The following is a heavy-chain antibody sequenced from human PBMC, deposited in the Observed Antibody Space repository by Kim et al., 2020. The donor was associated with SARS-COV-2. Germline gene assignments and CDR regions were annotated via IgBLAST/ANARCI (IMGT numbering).Heavy chain of an antibody. CDR3: AREEEGYDGSGRIRKKYGMDV. Sequence: ASVKVSCKASGYTFTSYYMHWVRQAPGQGLEWMGIINPSGGSTSYAQKFQGRVTMTRDTSTSTVYMELSSLRSEDTAVYYCAREEEGYDGSGRIRKKYGMDVWGQGTTVTVSS. CDR2: INPSGGST. V-gene: IGHV1-46*01. J-gene: IGHJ6*02. D-gene: IGHD3-10*01. CDR1: GYTFTSYY.